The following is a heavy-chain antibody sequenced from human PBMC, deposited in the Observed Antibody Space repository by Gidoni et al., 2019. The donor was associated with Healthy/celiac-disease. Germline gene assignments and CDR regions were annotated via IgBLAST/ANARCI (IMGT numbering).Heavy chain of an antibody. V-gene: IGHV5-10-1*01. CDR2: IDPSDSYT. CDR1: GYSFTSYW. CDR3: ASASYSSSSRDY. J-gene: IGHJ4*02. D-gene: IGHD6-6*01. Sequence: EVQLVQSGAEVKKPGASLRISCKGSGYSFTSYWISWVRQMPGKGLEWMGRIDPSDSYTNYSPSFQGHVTISADKSISTAYLQWSSLKASDTAMYYCASASYSSSSRDYWGQGTLVTVSS.